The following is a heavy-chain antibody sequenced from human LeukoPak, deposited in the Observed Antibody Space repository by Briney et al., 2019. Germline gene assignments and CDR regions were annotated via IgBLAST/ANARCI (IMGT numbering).Heavy chain of an antibody. CDR1: GGSISSGGYY. V-gene: IGHV4-31*03. Sequence: ASRTLSLTCTVSGGSISSGGYYWSWIRQHPGKGLEWIGYIYYSGSTYYNPSLKSRVTISVDTSKNQFSLKLSSVTAADTAVYYCARDTPHYYDSSGYQSGMDVWGQGTTVTVSS. CDR2: IYYSGST. J-gene: IGHJ6*02. CDR3: ARDTPHYYDSSGYQSGMDV. D-gene: IGHD3-22*01.